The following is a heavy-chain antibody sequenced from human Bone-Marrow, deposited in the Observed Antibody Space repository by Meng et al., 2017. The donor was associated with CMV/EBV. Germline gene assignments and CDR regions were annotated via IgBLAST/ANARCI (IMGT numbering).Heavy chain of an antibody. CDR1: GFTFSSYW. CDR3: AKIGWGYDYS. V-gene: IGHV3-23*01. CDR2: ISSSGGST. Sequence: GESLKISCAASGFTFSSYWMTWVRQAPGKGLEWVSTISSSGGSTYYADSVKGRFTISRDNSKNTLYLQMNSLRADDTAVYYCAKIGWGYDYSWGQGTLVTVSS. D-gene: IGHD3-3*01. J-gene: IGHJ4*02.